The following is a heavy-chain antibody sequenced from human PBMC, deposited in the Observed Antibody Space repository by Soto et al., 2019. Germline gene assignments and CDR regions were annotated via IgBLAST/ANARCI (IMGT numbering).Heavy chain of an antibody. Sequence: ASVKVSCKASGYTFTSYGISWVRQAPGQGLEWMGWISAYNGNTNYAQKLQGRVTMTTDTSTSTAYMELRSLRSDDTAVYYCARGGYYDSSGYYADYWGQGILVTVSS. D-gene: IGHD3-22*01. V-gene: IGHV1-18*01. CDR2: ISAYNGNT. CDR3: ARGGYYDSSGYYADY. CDR1: GYTFTSYG. J-gene: IGHJ4*02.